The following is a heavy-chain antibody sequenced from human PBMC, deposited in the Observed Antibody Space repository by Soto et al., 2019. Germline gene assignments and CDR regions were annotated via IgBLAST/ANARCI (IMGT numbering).Heavy chain of an antibody. V-gene: IGHV4-31*03. CDR3: AREAYYDSSGYYLLDY. D-gene: IGHD3-22*01. CDR1: GGSISSGGYY. Sequence: SETLSLTCTVSGGSISSGGYYWSWIRQHPGKGLEWIGYIYYSGSTYYNPSLKSRVTISVDTSKNQFSLKLSSVTAADTAVYYCAREAYYDSSGYYLLDYWGQGTLVTVSS. J-gene: IGHJ4*02. CDR2: IYYSGST.